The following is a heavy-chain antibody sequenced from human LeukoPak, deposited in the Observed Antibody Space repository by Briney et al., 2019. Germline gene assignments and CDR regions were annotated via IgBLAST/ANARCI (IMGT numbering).Heavy chain of an antibody. D-gene: IGHD2-15*01. CDR1: GFTFDDYA. CDR2: ISWNSGSI. V-gene: IGHV3-9*03. J-gene: IGHJ4*02. Sequence: PGRSLRLSCAASGFTFDDYAMHWVRQAPGKGLEWVSGISWNSGSIGYADSVKGRFTISRDNAKNSLYLQMNSLRSEDMAFYYCARGLVGAAAEGLCDYWGQGTLVTVSS. CDR3: ARGLVGAAAEGLCDY.